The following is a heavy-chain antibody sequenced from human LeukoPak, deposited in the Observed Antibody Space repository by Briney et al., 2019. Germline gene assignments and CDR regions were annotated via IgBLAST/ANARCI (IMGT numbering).Heavy chain of an antibody. Sequence: PGGSLRLSCAASGFTFSSYAMSWVRQAPGKGLEWVSAISGSGGSTYYADSVKGRFTISRDNSKNTLYLQMNSLRAEDTAVYYCAKDPHCSSTSCYTAWNYWGQGTLVTVSS. CDR1: GFTFSSYA. CDR3: AKDPHCSSTSCYTAWNY. J-gene: IGHJ4*02. V-gene: IGHV3-23*01. CDR2: ISGSGGST. D-gene: IGHD2-2*02.